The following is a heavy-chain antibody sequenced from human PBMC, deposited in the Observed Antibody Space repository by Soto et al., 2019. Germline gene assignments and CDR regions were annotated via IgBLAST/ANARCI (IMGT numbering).Heavy chain of an antibody. D-gene: IGHD4-4*01. Sequence: RGESLKISCKGSGYSFTSYWISWVRQMPGKGLEWMGRIDPSDSYTNYSPSFQGHVTISADKSISTAYLQWSSLKASDTAMYYCARHYSPMFYYYYGMDVWGQGTTVTVSS. CDR1: GYSFTSYW. J-gene: IGHJ6*02. CDR2: IDPSDSYT. V-gene: IGHV5-10-1*01. CDR3: ARHYSPMFYYYYGMDV.